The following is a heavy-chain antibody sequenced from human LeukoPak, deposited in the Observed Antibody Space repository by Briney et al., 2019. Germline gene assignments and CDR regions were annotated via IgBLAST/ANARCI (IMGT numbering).Heavy chain of an antibody. D-gene: IGHD4-17*01. CDR2: IIPILGIA. Sequence: ASVKVSCKASGGTFSSYAISWVRQAPGQGLEWMGRIIPILGIANYAQKFQGRVTITADKSTSTAYMELSSLRSEDTAVYYCARLTTVTTDLDYWGQGTLVTVSS. J-gene: IGHJ4*02. CDR3: ARLTTVTTDLDY. V-gene: IGHV1-69*04. CDR1: GGTFSSYA.